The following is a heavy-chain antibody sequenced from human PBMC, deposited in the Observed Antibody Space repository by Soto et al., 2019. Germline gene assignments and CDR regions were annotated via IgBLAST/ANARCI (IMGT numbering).Heavy chain of an antibody. CDR1: GGSISSGGYY. J-gene: IGHJ6*03. CDR3: ARGRPFGYCSGGSCYSPYYYYYYMDV. V-gene: IGHV4-31*03. Sequence: SETLSLTCTVSGGSISSGGYYWSWIRQHPGKGLEWIGYIYYSGSTYYNTSLKSRVTISVDTSKNQFSLKLSSVTAADTAVYYCARGRPFGYCSGGSCYSPYYYYYYMDVWGKGTTVTVSS. CDR2: IYYSGST. D-gene: IGHD2-15*01.